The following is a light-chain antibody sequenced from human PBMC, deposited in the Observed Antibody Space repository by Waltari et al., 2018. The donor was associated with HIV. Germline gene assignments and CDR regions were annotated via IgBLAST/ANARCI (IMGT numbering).Light chain of an antibody. Sequence: DIVLTQSPDSLAVSLGERATINCKASQRVLYNSNSKNYLSWYQQKPGQPPKLLIYWASTRESGVSDRFSGSGSGTDFTLTISGLQAEDVAVYYCHQYYTTPWAFGQGTKVEIK. CDR1: QRVLYNSNSKNY. CDR2: WAS. CDR3: HQYYTTPWA. V-gene: IGKV4-1*01. J-gene: IGKJ1*01.